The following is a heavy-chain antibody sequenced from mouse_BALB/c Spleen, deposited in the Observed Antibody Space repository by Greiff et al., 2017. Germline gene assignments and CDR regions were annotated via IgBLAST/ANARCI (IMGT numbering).Heavy chain of an antibody. J-gene: IGHJ3*01. V-gene: IGHV5-17*02. Sequence: LVESGGGLVQPGGSRKLSCAASGFTFSSFGMHWVRQAPEKGLEWVAYISSGSSTIFYADTVKGRFTISRDNPKNTLFLQMTSLRSEDTAMYYCARYPFAYWGQGTLVTVSA. CDR2: ISSGSSTI. CDR1: GFTFSSFG. CDR3: ARYPFAY.